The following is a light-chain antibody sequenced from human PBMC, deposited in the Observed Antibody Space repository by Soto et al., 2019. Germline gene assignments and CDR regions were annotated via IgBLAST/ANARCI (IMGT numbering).Light chain of an antibody. J-gene: IGKJ2*01. CDR1: QSISSW. V-gene: IGKV1-5*03. CDR3: QQYNSYLYT. Sequence: DIQMTQSPSTLSAYVGDRVTITCRASQSISSWLAWYQQKPGKAPKLLIYKASSLESGVPSRFSGSGSGTEFTLTISSLQPDDFATYYCQQYNSYLYTFGHGTKLEIK. CDR2: KAS.